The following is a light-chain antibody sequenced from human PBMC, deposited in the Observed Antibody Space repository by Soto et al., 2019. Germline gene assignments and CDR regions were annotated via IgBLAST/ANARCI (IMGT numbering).Light chain of an antibody. CDR1: QDIRGA. CDR3: HQFNIYPIT. V-gene: IGKV1-13*02. CDR2: DVS. Sequence: AIQVTQSPSSLSASVGDRVTITCRASQDIRGALAWYQQKPGKAPKLLIYDVSTVQSGVPSRFSGRGSGTEFTLTLTSLQPEDFATYYCHQFNIYPITFGQGTRLDI. J-gene: IGKJ5*01.